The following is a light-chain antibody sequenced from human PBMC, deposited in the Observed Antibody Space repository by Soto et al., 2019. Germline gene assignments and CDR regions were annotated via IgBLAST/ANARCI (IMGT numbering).Light chain of an antibody. Sequence: EIVLTQSPGTLSLSPGDRATLSCRASHSVSTYLTWYQQKPGKAPRLLIYDASTMAIGIPARFSGSGSGSDIDLTISIRELEHVEVSVCQRPGNWTDADTFGHGTKVDFK. J-gene: IGKJ1*01. V-gene: IGKV3-11*01. CDR1: HSVSTY. CDR2: DAS. CDR3: QRPGNWTDADT.